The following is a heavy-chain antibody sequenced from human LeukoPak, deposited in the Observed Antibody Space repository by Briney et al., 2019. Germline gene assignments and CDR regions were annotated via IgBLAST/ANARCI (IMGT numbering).Heavy chain of an antibody. CDR2: ISAYNGKT. Sequence: ASVKVSCKASGYTFTGYYMHWVRQAPGQGLEWMGWISAYNGKTNCAQKLQGRVTMTTDTSTSTAYMELRSLRSDDTAVYYCARERGNGDYGDSAYYYYYMDVWGKGTTVTVSS. CDR3: ARERGNGDYGDSAYYYYYMDV. V-gene: IGHV1-18*04. J-gene: IGHJ6*03. D-gene: IGHD4-17*01. CDR1: GYTFTGYY.